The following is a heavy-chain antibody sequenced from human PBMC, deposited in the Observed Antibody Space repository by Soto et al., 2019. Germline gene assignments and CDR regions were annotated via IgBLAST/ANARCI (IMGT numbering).Heavy chain of an antibody. CDR3: ASKYYYGSGSYYGYFDY. Sequence: SETLSLTCTVSGGSISSYYWSWIRQPPWKGLEWIGYIYYSGSTNYNPSLKSRVTISVDTSKNQFSLKLSSVTAADTAVYYCASKYYYGSGSYYGYFDYWGQGTLVTVSS. CDR1: GGSISSYY. D-gene: IGHD3-10*01. J-gene: IGHJ4*02. CDR2: IYYSGST. V-gene: IGHV4-59*01.